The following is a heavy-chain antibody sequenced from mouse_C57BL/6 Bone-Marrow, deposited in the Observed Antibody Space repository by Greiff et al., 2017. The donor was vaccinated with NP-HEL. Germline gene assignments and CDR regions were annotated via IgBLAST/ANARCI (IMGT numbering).Heavy chain of an antibody. CDR1: GYTFTSYW. J-gene: IGHJ4*01. CDR3: TYGNYYYAMDY. CDR2: IYPGNSDT. D-gene: IGHD2-1*01. V-gene: IGHV1-5*01. Sequence: EVKVVESGTVLARPGASVKMSCKTSGYTFTSYWMHWVKQRPGQGLEWIGDIYPGNSDTSYNQKFKGKAKLTAVTSASTAYMELSSLTNEDSAVYYCTYGNYYYAMDYWGQGTSVTVSS.